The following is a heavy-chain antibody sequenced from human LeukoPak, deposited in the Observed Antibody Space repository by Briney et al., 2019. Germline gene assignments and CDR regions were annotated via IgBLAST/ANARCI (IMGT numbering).Heavy chain of an antibody. CDR3: ARTLGYSGHYYYYGMDV. Sequence: PSETLSLTCTVSGGSISSYYWSWIRQPPGKGLEWIGYIYYSGSTNYNPSLKSRVTISVDTSKNQFSLKLSSVTAADTAVYYCARTLGYSGHYYYYGMDVWGQGTTVTVSS. D-gene: IGHD5-12*01. V-gene: IGHV4-59*01. CDR2: IYYSGST. CDR1: GGSISSYY. J-gene: IGHJ6*02.